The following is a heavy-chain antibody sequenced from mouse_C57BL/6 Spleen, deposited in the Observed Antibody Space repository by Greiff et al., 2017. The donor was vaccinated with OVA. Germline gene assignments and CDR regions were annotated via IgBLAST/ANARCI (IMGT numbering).Heavy chain of an antibody. D-gene: IGHD2-12*01. Sequence: QVQLQQSGAELMKPGASVKLSCKASGYTFTGYWIDWVKQRPGQGLEWIGEIIPGSGGTNYNQKFKGKATFTADTSSNTAYMQLSSLTTEDAAIYYCAREYDVAMDYWGQGTSVTVSS. CDR3: AREYDVAMDY. V-gene: IGHV1-9*01. CDR1: GYTFTGYW. CDR2: IIPGSGGT. J-gene: IGHJ4*01.